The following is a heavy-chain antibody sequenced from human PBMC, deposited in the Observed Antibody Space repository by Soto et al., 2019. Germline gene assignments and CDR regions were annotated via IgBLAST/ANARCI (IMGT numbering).Heavy chain of an antibody. V-gene: IGHV1-24*01. D-gene: IGHD3-22*01. Sequence: ASVKVSCKVSGYTLTELSMHWVRQAPGKGLEWMGGFDPEDGETIYAQKFQGRVTMTEDTSTDTAYMELSSLRSEDTAVYYCATEEPRTYYYDSSAHWGAFDIWGQGTMVTVSS. CDR2: FDPEDGET. CDR1: GYTLTELS. J-gene: IGHJ3*02. CDR3: ATEEPRTYYYDSSAHWGAFDI.